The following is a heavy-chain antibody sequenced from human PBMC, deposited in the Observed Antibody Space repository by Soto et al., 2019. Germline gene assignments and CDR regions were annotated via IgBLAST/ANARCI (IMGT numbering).Heavy chain of an antibody. Sequence: EVQLVESGGGLVKPGESLRLSCAVSGFPFISAWMNWVRQTPGKGLEWVGRIKSKADGGATDFAAFVKGRFTLSRDDSKTTVYLQMNSLKNEDTGIYYCITDHLGYWGLGTLVTVS. CDR3: ITDHLGY. V-gene: IGHV3-15*07. D-gene: IGHD7-27*01. J-gene: IGHJ4*02. CDR2: IKSKADGGAT. CDR1: GFPFISAW.